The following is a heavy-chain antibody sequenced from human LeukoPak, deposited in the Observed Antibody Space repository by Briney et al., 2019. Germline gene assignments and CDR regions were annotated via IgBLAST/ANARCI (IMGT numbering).Heavy chain of an antibody. D-gene: IGHD6-19*01. J-gene: IGHJ4*02. CDR2: ISYDGRNK. V-gene: IGHV3-30*18. CDR1: GFTFSSYG. CDR3: AKGEYSSGHIDY. Sequence: PGGSLRLSCAASGFTFSSYGMHWVRQAPGKGLEWVAVISYDGRNKYYADSVKGRFTISRNNSKNTLYLQMNSLRAEDTAVYYCAKGEYSSGHIDYWGQGTLVTVSS.